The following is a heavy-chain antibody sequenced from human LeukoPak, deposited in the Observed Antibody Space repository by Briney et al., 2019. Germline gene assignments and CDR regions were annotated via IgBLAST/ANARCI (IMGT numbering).Heavy chain of an antibody. CDR1: GFTFDDYG. CDR3: ARDPPSVDGYMDV. Sequence: PGGSLRLSCAASGFTFDDYGMSWVRHAPGKGLEWVSGINWNGGSTGYADSVKGRFTISRDNAKNSLYLQMNSLRAEDTALYYCARDPPSVDGYMDVWGKGTTVTVSS. D-gene: IGHD5-24*01. V-gene: IGHV3-20*04. CDR2: INWNGGST. J-gene: IGHJ6*03.